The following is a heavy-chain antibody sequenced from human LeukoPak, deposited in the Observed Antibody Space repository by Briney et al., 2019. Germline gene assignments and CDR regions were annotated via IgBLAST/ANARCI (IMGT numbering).Heavy chain of an antibody. D-gene: IGHD6-13*01. V-gene: IGHV3-23*01. CDR2: SSGNGVTT. Sequence: GGSLRLSCAVSGFTFSSYAMSWVRQAPGKGLEWVSISSGNGVTTYYADSVKGRFTISRDNSKNTLYLQMNSLRAEDTAVYYCARDPLGQPTYYFDYWGQGTLVTVSS. CDR1: GFTFSSYA. J-gene: IGHJ4*02. CDR3: ARDPLGQPTYYFDY.